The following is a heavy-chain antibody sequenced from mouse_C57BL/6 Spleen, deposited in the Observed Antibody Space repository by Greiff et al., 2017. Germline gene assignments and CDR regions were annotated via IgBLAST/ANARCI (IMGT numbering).Heavy chain of an antibody. CDR3: ATYYGSGLG. Sequence: EVQLQQSGPGLVKPSQSLSLTCSVTGYSITSGYYWNWIRQFPGNKLEWMGYISYDGSNNYNPSLKNRISITRDTSKNQFFLKLNSVTTEDTATYYCATYYGSGLGWGQGTTLTVSS. V-gene: IGHV3-6*01. D-gene: IGHD1-1*01. J-gene: IGHJ2*01. CDR1: GYSITSGYY. CDR2: ISYDGSN.